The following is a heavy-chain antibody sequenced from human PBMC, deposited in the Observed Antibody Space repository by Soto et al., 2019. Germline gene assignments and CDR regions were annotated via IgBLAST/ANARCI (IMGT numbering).Heavy chain of an antibody. Sequence: QVQLVQSGAEVKKPGASVKVSCKASGYTFTSYGISWVRQAPGQGLEWMGWISAYNGNTNYAQKLQGRVTLTTDPTTSTAYMELRSLRSDDTAVYYCARALIDYGDPSLDYWGQGTLVTVSS. CDR1: GYTFTSYG. D-gene: IGHD4-17*01. J-gene: IGHJ4*02. CDR3: ARALIDYGDPSLDY. V-gene: IGHV1-18*04. CDR2: ISAYNGNT.